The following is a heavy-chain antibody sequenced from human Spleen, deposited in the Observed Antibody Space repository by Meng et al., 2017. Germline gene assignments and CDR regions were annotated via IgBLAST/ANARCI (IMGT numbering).Heavy chain of an antibody. CDR2: IYHSGST. CDR3: ARLILDSSGYYYIMDY. Sequence: VQLQESGPGLVKPSGTLSLTCGVSGGSISSSNWWTWVRQPPGKGLEWIGEIYHSGSTNYSPSLKSRVTLSVDKSKNQFSLKLRSVTAADTAVYYCARLILDSSGYYYIMDYWGQGTLVTVSS. J-gene: IGHJ4*02. V-gene: IGHV4-4*02. D-gene: IGHD3-22*01. CDR1: GGSISSSNW.